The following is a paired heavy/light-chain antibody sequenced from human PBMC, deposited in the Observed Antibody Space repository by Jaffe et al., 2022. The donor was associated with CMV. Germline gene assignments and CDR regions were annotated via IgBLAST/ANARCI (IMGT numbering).Light chain of an antibody. Sequence: EIVLTQSPATLSLSPGERATLSCRASQSVSSYLAWYQQKPGQAPRLLIYDASNRATGIPARFSGSGSGTDFTLTISSLEPEDFAVYYCQQRSNWPPLYTFGQGTKLEIK. CDR2: DAS. V-gene: IGKV3-11*01. CDR3: QQRSNWPPLYT. CDR1: QSVSSY. J-gene: IGKJ2*01.
Heavy chain of an antibody. J-gene: IGHJ6*03. D-gene: IGHD6-13*01. CDR1: GGSFSGYY. CDR2: INHSGST. CDR3: ARVQGSSSWPDPANYYYYMDV. Sequence: QVQLQQWGAGLLKPSETLSLTCAVYGGSFSGYYWSWIRQPPGKGLEWIGEINHSGSTNYNPSLKSRVTISVDTSKNQFSLKLSSVTAADTAVYYCARVQGSSSWPDPANYYYYMDVWGKGTTVTVSS. V-gene: IGHV4-34*01.